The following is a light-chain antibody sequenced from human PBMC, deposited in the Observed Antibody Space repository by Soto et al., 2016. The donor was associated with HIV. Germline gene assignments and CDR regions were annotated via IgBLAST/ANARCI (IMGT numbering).Light chain of an antibody. V-gene: IGLV3-21*03. CDR3: QVWDSNSDHVV. J-gene: IGLJ2*01. Sequence: SYVLTQSPSVSVAPGKTASITCGGNNIGSKSVHWYQQKSGQAPVLVVYDDVDRPSGIPERFSGSNSGNTATLTISRIEAGDEADYYCQVWDSNSDHVVFGGGTKVTVL. CDR2: DDV. CDR1: NIGSKS.